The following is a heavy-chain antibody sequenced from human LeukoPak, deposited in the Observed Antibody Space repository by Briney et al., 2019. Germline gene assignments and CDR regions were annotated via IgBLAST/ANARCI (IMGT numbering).Heavy chain of an antibody. J-gene: IGHJ4*02. V-gene: IGHV4-39*01. Sequence: SETLSLTCSVSGGSVSSSSYYWGWIRQPPGKGLEWIGNIYYSGSTYYNPSLKSRVTISVDTSKNQFSLKLSSGTAADTAVYYCARRAPIYYDSSGYYYVFDYWGQGTLVTVSS. CDR2: IYYSGST. CDR1: GGSVSSSSYY. D-gene: IGHD3-22*01. CDR3: ARRAPIYYDSSGYYYVFDY.